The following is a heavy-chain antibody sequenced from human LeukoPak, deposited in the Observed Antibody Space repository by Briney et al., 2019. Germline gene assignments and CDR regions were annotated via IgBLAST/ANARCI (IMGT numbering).Heavy chain of an antibody. CDR1: GVSISSGGYY. D-gene: IGHD1-26*01. J-gene: IGHJ4*02. CDR3: ARRDIGSHFDY. V-gene: IGHV4-61*08. Sequence: SETLSLTCTVSGVSISSGGYYWSWIRQHPGKGLEWIGYIYYSGSTNYNPSLKSRVTMSVDTSRNQFSLKVTSVSAADTAVYYCARRDIGSHFDYWGQGVLVTVSS. CDR2: IYYSGST.